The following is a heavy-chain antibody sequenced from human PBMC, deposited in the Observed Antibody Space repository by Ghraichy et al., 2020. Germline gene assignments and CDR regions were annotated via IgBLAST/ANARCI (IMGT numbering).Heavy chain of an antibody. V-gene: IGHV6-1*01. D-gene: IGHD6-19*01. Sequence: SQTLSLTCAISGGSVSSNSSTWNWIRQSPSRGLEWLGRTYYRSKWYNNYAVSVKSRITINPDTSKIHFSLQLNSVTPEDTAVSYCARVAIAGTGGYFDLWGRGTLVTVSS. CDR1: GGSVSSNSST. CDR3: ARVAIAGTGGYFDL. J-gene: IGHJ2*01. CDR2: TYYRSKWYN.